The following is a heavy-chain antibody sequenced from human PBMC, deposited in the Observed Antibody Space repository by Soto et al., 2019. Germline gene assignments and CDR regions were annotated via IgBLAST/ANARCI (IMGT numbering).Heavy chain of an antibody. J-gene: IGHJ6*02. CDR2: IDPSDSYT. CDR3: ARPNGHALAAPLDV. Sequence: PGESLKISCKGSGYSFTSYWISWVRQMPGKGLEWMGRIDPSDSYTNYSPSFQGHVTISADKSISTAYLQWSSLKASGTAMYYCARPNGHALAAPLDVWGQGTTVTVSS. D-gene: IGHD6-25*01. CDR1: GYSFTSYW. V-gene: IGHV5-10-1*01.